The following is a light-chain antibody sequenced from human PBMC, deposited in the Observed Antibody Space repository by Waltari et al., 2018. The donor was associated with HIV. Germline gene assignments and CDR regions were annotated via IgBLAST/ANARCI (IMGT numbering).Light chain of an antibody. CDR3: SSYAGSNNLG. CDR1: SSDVGGYNY. CDR2: EVS. J-gene: IGLJ2*01. V-gene: IGLV2-8*01. Sequence: QSPLTQPPSASGSPGQSVTISCTGTSSDVGGYNYVSWYQQHPGKAPKLMIYEVSKRPSGVPDRFSGSKSGNTASLTVSGLQAEDEADYYCSSYAGSNNLGFGG.